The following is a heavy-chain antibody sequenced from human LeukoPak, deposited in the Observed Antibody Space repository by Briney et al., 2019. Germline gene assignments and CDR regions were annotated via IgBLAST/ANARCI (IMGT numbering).Heavy chain of an antibody. CDR1: GFTFSSYS. D-gene: IGHD6-13*01. CDR3: ARGSLAAAGIGY. CDR2: ISSSSSYI. V-gene: IGHV3-21*01. Sequence: GGSLRLSCAASGFTFSSYSMNWVRQAPGKGLEWVSSISSSSSYIYYADSVKGRFTISRDNAKNSLYLQMNSLRAEDTAVYYCARGSLAAAGIGYWGQGTPVTVSS. J-gene: IGHJ4*02.